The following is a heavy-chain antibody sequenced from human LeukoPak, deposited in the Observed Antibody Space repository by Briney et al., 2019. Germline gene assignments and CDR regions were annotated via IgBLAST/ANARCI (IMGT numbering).Heavy chain of an antibody. Sequence: GGSLRLSCAASGLTVSSNYMNWVRQAPGKGLEWVAFIKGDGSAKKYVDSVKGRFTISRDNAKNSLFLQMNSLRAEDTAVYYCARDRGWIQHDIWGQGTMVTVSS. CDR3: ARDRGWIQHDI. J-gene: IGHJ3*02. CDR1: GLTVSSNY. CDR2: IKGDGSAK. V-gene: IGHV3-7*01. D-gene: IGHD5-18*01.